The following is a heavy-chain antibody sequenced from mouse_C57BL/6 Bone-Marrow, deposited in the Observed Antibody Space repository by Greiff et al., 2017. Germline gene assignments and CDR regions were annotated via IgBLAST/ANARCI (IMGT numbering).Heavy chain of an antibody. CDR2: IWRGGST. CDR3: AIRGSSYGYAVGY. Sequence: QVQLKESGPGLVQPSQSLSITCTVSGFSLTSYGVHWVRQSPGKGLEWLGVIWRGGSTDYNAAFMSRLSITKDNSKSHVYFKMNSLQADDTAIYYSAIRGSSYGYAVGYGCQGTSVTVTS. V-gene: IGHV2-5*01. D-gene: IGHD1-1*01. CDR1: GFSLTSYG. J-gene: IGHJ4*01.